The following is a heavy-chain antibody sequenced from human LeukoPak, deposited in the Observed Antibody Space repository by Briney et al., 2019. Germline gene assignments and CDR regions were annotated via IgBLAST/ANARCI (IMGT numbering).Heavy chain of an antibody. Sequence: GGSLRLSCAGSGFTFSSYAMNWVRQAPGKGLVWVSRISDGGSTTTYADSVKGRFTISRDNAKNTLYLQMNGLRAEDTAVYYCSRSAYYDGSGNYYDYWGQGTLVTVSS. D-gene: IGHD3-22*01. CDR2: ISDGGSTT. V-gene: IGHV3-74*01. J-gene: IGHJ4*02. CDR3: SRSAYYDGSGNYYDY. CDR1: GFTFSSYA.